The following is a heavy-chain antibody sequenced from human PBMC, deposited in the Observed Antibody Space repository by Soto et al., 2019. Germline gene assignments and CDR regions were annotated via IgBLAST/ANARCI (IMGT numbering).Heavy chain of an antibody. CDR2: ISAYNGNT. D-gene: IGHD5-18*01. V-gene: IGHV1-18*01. CDR1: GYTFTSYG. Sequence: ASVKVSCKASGYTFTSYGISWVRQAPGQGLEWMGWISAYNGNTNYAQKLQGRVTMTTDTSTSTAYMELRSLRSDDTAVYYCAGVTAMVTEGHNFDYWGQGTLVTVSS. CDR3: AGVTAMVTEGHNFDY. J-gene: IGHJ4*02.